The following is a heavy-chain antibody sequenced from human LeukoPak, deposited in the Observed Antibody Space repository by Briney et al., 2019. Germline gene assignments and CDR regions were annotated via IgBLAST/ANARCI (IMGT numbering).Heavy chain of an antibody. J-gene: IGHJ4*02. CDR2: IKQDGSEK. CDR3: AWYSRSSEAY. V-gene: IGHV3-7*01. Sequence: GGSLRLSCAASGFTFSTSWMSWARLAPGRGLEWVANIKQDGSEKNYVDSVKGRFTISRDNAKDLLYLQMNSLRVEDTAMYYCAWYSRSSEAYWGQGTLVTVSS. CDR1: GFTFSTSW. D-gene: IGHD6-6*01.